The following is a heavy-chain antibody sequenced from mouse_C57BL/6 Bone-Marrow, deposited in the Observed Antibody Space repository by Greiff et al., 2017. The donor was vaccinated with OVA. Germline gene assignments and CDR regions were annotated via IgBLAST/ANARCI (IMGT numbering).Heavy chain of an antibody. CDR2: IYPGSGST. J-gene: IGHJ2*01. V-gene: IGHV1-55*01. CDR3: ARVDLSSDY. CDR1: GYTFTSYW. Sequence: QVQLQQPGAELVKPGASVKMSCKASGYTFTSYWITWVKQRPGQGLEWIGDIYPGSGSTNYNEKFKSKATLTVDTTSSTVYMQLSSLTSEDTAVYYCARVDLSSDYGGQGTTLTVSS. D-gene: IGHD1-1*01.